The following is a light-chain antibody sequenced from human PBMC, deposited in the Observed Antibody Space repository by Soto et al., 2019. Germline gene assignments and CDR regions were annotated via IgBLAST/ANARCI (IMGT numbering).Light chain of an antibody. CDR3: QQSYSTPPIT. V-gene: IGKV1-39*01. CDR2: AAS. Sequence: IQMTQSPSSLSASDGDRVTITCRASQNINTYLNWYQQKAGQAPNVLIYAASTLQSGVPSRFSGSGSGTDFTLTISSLQPEDFATYYCQQSYSTPPITFGQGTRLEIK. CDR1: QNINTY. J-gene: IGKJ5*01.